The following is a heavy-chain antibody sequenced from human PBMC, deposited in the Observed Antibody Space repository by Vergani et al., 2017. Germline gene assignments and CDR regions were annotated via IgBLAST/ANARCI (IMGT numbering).Heavy chain of an antibody. V-gene: IGHV3-9*01. CDR2: ISWNSGSI. J-gene: IGHJ4*02. Sequence: EVQLVESGGGLVQPGRSLRLSCAASGFTFDDYAMHWVRQAPGKGLEWVSGISWNSGSIGYADSVKGRFTISRDNAKNSLYLQMNSLRAEDTAVYYCARATRKPPSSGYYVDYWGQGTLVTVSS. CDR3: ARATRKPPSSGYYVDY. D-gene: IGHD3-22*01. CDR1: GFTFDDYA.